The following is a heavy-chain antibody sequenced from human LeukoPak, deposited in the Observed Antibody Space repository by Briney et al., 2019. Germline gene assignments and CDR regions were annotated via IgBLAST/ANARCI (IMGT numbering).Heavy chain of an antibody. CDR3: ARQGSSGGFY. CDR2: IYYSGST. J-gene: IGHJ4*02. Sequence: SETLSLTCTVSGGSISSSSYYWGWIRQPPGRGLEWIGSIYYSGSTYYNPSLKSRVTISVDTSKNQFSLELSSVTAADTAVYYCARQGSSGGFYWGQGTLVTVSS. V-gene: IGHV4-39*01. CDR1: GGSISSSSYY. D-gene: IGHD6-19*01.